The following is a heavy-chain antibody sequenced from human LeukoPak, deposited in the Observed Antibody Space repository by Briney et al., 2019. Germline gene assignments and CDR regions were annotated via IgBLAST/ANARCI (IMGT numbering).Heavy chain of an antibody. J-gene: IGHJ6*02. CDR2: IYYSGST. V-gene: IGHV4-59*08. D-gene: IGHD3-16*02. Sequence: SETLSLTCTVSSGSISSYYWSWIRQPPGKGLEWIGYIYYSGSTNYNPSLKSRVTISVDTSKSQFSLKLSSVTAADTAVYYCARSLTYYDYVWGSYQGYYYYGMDVWGQGTTVTVSS. CDR1: SGSISSYY. CDR3: ARSLTYYDYVWGSYQGYYYYGMDV.